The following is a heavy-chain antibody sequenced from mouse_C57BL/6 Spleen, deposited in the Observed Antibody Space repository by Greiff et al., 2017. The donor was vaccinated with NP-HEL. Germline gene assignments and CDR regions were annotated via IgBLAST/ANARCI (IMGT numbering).Heavy chain of an antibody. CDR2: IYPGDGDT. V-gene: IGHV1-80*01. CDR3: ARSGGNYDFYYAMDY. J-gene: IGHJ4*01. CDR1: GYAFSSYW. D-gene: IGHD2-1*01. Sequence: VQLQQSGAELVKPGASVKISCKASGYAFSSYWMNWVKQRPGKGLEWIGQIYPGDGDTNYNGKFKGKATLTADKSSSTAYMQLSSLTSEDSAVYFCARSGGNYDFYYAMDYWGQGTSVTVSS.